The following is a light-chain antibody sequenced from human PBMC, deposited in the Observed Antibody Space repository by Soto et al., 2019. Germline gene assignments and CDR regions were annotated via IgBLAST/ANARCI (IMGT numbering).Light chain of an antibody. CDR1: QSINRN. CDR3: QQFHHWPRT. J-gene: IGKJ1*01. Sequence: EIVMTQSPATLSVSPGERATLSCRASQSINRNLAWYQQKPGQAPRLLIYDASTRATGIPARFSGSGSGTQFTLTISSLQSEDFAVYYCQQFHHWPRTFGQGTKVEVK. CDR2: DAS. V-gene: IGKV3-15*01.